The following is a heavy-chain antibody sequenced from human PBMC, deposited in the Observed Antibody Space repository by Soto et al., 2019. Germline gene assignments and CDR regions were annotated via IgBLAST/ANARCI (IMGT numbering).Heavy chain of an antibody. V-gene: IGHV3-23*01. Sequence: GGSLSLSCAASGFTFSSYAMSWVRQAPGKGLEWVSAIIGSGGSTYYADSVKGRFTISRDNSKNTLYLQMNSLRAEDTAVYYCAKGNDILTGYYYYMDVWGKGTTVTVSS. CDR2: IIGSGGST. CDR1: GFTFSSYA. CDR3: AKGNDILTGYYYYMDV. J-gene: IGHJ6*03. D-gene: IGHD3-9*01.